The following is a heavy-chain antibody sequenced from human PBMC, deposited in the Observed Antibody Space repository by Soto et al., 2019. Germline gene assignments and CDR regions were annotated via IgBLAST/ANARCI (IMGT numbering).Heavy chain of an antibody. J-gene: IGHJ4*02. CDR1: GFTFSSYS. CDR2: TSGSGSYI. CDR3: GRDYYYDRSGYSPLDY. D-gene: IGHD3-22*01. V-gene: IGHV3-21*01. Sequence: PGGSLRLSCAASGFTFSSYSMNWVRQAPGKGLEWVSSTSGSGSYISYADSVKGRFTISRDNAKNSLDLQMNSLRAEDTAVYYCGRDYYYDRSGYSPLDYWGQGTLVTVSS.